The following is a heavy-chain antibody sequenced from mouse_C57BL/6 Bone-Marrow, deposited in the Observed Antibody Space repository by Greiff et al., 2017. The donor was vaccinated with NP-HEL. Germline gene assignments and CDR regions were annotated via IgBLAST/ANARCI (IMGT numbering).Heavy chain of an antibody. Sequence: VQLQQSGAELVKPGASVKLSCTASGFNIKDYYMHWVKQRTEQGLEWIGRIDPEDGETKYAPKFQGTATITEDTSSNTAYLQRSSLTSEDTAVYYCAITTVVGSPYYYAMDYWGQGTSVTVSS. V-gene: IGHV14-2*01. D-gene: IGHD1-1*01. CDR1: GFNIKDYY. CDR3: AITTVVGSPYYYAMDY. J-gene: IGHJ4*01. CDR2: IDPEDGET.